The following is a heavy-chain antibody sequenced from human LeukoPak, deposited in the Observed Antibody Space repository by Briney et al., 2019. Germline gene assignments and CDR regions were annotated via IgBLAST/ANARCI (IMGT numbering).Heavy chain of an antibody. CDR3: ARGARGSYSY. V-gene: IGHV4-59*08. CDR2: IYYSGSI. Sequence: SETLSLTCTVSGGPISSYYWSWIRQPPGKGLEWIGYIYYSGSINYNPSLKSRVTMSVDTSKKQFSLNLSSVTAADTAVYYCARGARGSYSYWGQGTLVTVSS. J-gene: IGHJ4*02. D-gene: IGHD1-26*01. CDR1: GGPISSYY.